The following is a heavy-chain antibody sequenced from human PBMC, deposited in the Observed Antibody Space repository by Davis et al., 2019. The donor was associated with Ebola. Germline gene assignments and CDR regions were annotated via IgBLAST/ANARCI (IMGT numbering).Heavy chain of an antibody. CDR1: GFTFSSYV. CDR2: INDNGGTT. D-gene: IGHD1-26*01. Sequence: PGGSLRLSCAASGFTFSSYVMHWVRQAPGRGLDFVSGINDNGGTTHYADSVKGRFTISRDDSRSTVYLQMSSLTVEDTALYYCVKDRRGSYAFDIWGQGTMVTVSS. CDR3: VKDRRGSYAFDI. V-gene: IGHV3-64D*06. J-gene: IGHJ3*02.